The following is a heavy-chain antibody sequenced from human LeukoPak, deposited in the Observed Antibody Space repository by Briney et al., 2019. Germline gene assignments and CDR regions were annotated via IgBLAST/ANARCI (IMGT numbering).Heavy chain of an antibody. J-gene: IGHJ4*02. CDR2: INPNSGGT. CDR3: ARDKNPPIPMVRGFDY. CDR1: GYTFTGYY. D-gene: IGHD3-10*01. V-gene: IGHV1-2*02. Sequence: GASVKVSCKASGYTFTGYYMHWVRQAPGQGLEWMGWINPNSGGTNYAQKFQGRVTMTRDTSISTAYMELSRLRSDDTAVYYCARDKNPPIPMVRGFDYWGQGTLVTVSS.